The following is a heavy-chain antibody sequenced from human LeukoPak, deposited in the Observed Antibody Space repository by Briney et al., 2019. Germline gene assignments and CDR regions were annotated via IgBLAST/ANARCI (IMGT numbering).Heavy chain of an antibody. D-gene: IGHD3-16*02. J-gene: IGHJ3*02. CDR2: TFTSGST. CDR3: ARGRTITFGGVSVSYAFDI. CDR1: GGSLSRYS. V-gene: IGHV4-4*07. Sequence: PSETLSLTCLVSGGSLSRYSWSWIRQLAGKGLEWIGRTFTSGSTNYNTSLKSLVTMSVDTSQNQYSLQLSSVTAADTAVYYCARGRTITFGGVSVSYAFDIWGQGTMVTVSS.